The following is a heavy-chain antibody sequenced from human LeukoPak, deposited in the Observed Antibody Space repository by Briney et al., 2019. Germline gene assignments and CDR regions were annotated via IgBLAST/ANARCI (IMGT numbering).Heavy chain of an antibody. Sequence: GGSLRLSCAASGFTVSSNYMTWVRQAPGKGLEWVSLIYSAGGTYYTDSVKGRFTISRHSSKNTLYLQMNSLRAEDTAVYYCAMLAVDTAMAPGDFFDYWGQGTLVTVSS. J-gene: IGHJ4*02. V-gene: IGHV3-53*01. CDR1: GFTVSSNY. CDR2: IYSAGGT. CDR3: AMLAVDTAMAPGDFFDY. D-gene: IGHD5-18*01.